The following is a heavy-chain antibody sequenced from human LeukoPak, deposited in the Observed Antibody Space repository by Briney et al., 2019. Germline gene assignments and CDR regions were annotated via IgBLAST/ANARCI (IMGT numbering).Heavy chain of an antibody. CDR1: GFTFSHYE. V-gene: IGHV3-48*03. D-gene: IGHD2-2*01. CDR3: TREDCSSTSCYDPSVSDY. CDR2: ISSSGYTI. Sequence: GGSLRLSCEASGFTFSHYEMNWIRQAPGKGLEWVSYISSSGYTIYYADSVKGRFTISRDNAKNSLYLQMNSLRAEDTAVYYCTREDCSSTSCYDPSVSDYWGQGTLVTVSS. J-gene: IGHJ4*02.